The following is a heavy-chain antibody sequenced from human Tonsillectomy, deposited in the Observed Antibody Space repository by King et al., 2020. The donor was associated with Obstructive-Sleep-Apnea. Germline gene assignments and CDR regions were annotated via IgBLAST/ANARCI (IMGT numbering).Heavy chain of an antibody. Sequence: VQLQESGPGLVKPSETLSLTCSVSGDSLTSGYFWGWIRQTPGKGLEWIGSIYHSGNTFYNPSLTSRVTMSRDTSKNQFSLRLSSVTAADTAVSYCARDYFDSMGAWFDPWGQGTLVTVSS. CDR3: ARDYFDSMGAWFDP. CDR1: GDSLTSGYF. CDR2: IYHSGNT. V-gene: IGHV4-38-2*02. J-gene: IGHJ5*02. D-gene: IGHD3-22*01.